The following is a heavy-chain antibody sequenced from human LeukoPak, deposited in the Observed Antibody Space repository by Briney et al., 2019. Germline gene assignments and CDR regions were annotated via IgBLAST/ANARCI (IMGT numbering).Heavy chain of an antibody. CDR1: GFTFSDYY. CDR3: AREVVITQSFDY. Sequence: PGGSLRLSCAASGFTFSDYYMSWLRQAPGKGLEWVSYISSSGSTIYYADSVKGRFTISRDNAKNSLYLQMNSLRAEDTAVYYCAREVVITQSFDYWGQGTLVTVSS. CDR2: ISSSGSTI. J-gene: IGHJ4*02. V-gene: IGHV3-11*04. D-gene: IGHD3-22*01.